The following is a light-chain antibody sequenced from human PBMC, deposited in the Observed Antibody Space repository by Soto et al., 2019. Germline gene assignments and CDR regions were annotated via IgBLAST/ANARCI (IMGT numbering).Light chain of an antibody. CDR3: QQSYSTRGT. Sequence: DIQMTQSPSSLSASVGDRVTITCRASPSISSYLNWYQQKPGKAPKLLIYAASSLQSGVPSRFSGSGSGTDFTLTISSLQPEDFATYYCQQSYSTRGTFGQGTKVEIK. CDR1: PSISSY. V-gene: IGKV1-39*01. CDR2: AAS. J-gene: IGKJ1*01.